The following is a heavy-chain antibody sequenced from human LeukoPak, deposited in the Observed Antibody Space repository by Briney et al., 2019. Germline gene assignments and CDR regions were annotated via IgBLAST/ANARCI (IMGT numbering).Heavy chain of an antibody. Sequence: GGSLRLSCAASGFTFSSYGMDWVRHTPGKGLEWVAFIRYGGNNKDYADSVKGRSTISRDNSKDTLYLQMNGLRVEDTAVYYCAKGYGDLVAFDIWGQGTMVTVSS. CDR2: IRYGGNNK. J-gene: IGHJ3*02. CDR3: AKGYGDLVAFDI. D-gene: IGHD4-17*01. V-gene: IGHV3-30*02. CDR1: GFTFSSYG.